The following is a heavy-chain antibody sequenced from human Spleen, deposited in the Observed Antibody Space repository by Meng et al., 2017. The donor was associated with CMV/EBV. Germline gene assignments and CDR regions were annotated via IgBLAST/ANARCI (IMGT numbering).Heavy chain of an antibody. J-gene: IGHJ4*02. CDR3: AREGYVGANNC. D-gene: IGHD1-26*01. CDR1: GFTFSDYD. V-gene: IGHV3-11*01. CDR2: ISSSGTTI. Sequence: CAASGFTFSDYDMSWIRQAPGKGLEWISYISSSGTTIYYADSVKGRFTISRDNAKNSLYLQMNSLRAEDTAVYYCAREGYVGANNCWGQGTLVTVSS.